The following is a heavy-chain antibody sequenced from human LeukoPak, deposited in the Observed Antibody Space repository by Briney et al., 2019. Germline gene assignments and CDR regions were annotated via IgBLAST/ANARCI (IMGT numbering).Heavy chain of an antibody. CDR3: ARDLSRNCFDP. D-gene: IGHD3-3*01. J-gene: IGHJ5*02. Sequence: GESLKISCKGSGYSFTSHRITWVRQMPGKGLEWMGRIDPSDSYTNYSPSFQGHVTISVDKSISTAYLQWSSLKASDAAMYYCARDLSRNCFDPWGQGTLVIVSS. CDR1: GYSFTSHR. CDR2: IDPSDSYT. V-gene: IGHV5-10-1*01.